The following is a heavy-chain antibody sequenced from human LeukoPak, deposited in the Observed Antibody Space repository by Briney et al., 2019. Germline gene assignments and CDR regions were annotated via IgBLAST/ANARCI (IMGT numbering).Heavy chain of an antibody. CDR1: GYTFTSYA. CDR3: ARERGGGIVDYGMDV. Sequence: GASVKVSCKASGYTFTSYAMHWVRQAPGQRLEWMGWINAGNGNTKYSQKFQGRVTVTRDTSASTAYMELSSLRSEDTAVYYCARERGGGIVDYGMDVWGQGTMVTVSS. D-gene: IGHD3-22*01. J-gene: IGHJ6*02. CDR2: INAGNGNT. V-gene: IGHV1-3*01.